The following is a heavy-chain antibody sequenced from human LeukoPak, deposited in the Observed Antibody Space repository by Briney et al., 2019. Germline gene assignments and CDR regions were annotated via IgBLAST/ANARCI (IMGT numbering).Heavy chain of an antibody. D-gene: IGHD6-19*01. CDR1: GFTFDDYA. CDR2: ISGDGGST. J-gene: IGHJ2*01. Sequence: VGPLRLSCAASGFTFDDYAIHWVRQAPGKGLEWVSLISGDGGSTYYADSVKGRFTISRDNSKNSLYLQMNSLRTEDTALYYCAKDGWGQWLSDWYFDLWGRGTLVTVSS. CDR3: AKDGWGQWLSDWYFDL. V-gene: IGHV3-43*02.